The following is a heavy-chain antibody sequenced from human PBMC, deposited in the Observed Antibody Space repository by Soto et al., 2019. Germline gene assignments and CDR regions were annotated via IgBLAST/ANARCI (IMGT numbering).Heavy chain of an antibody. CDR2: IYYSGST. CDR1: GGSISSSSYY. J-gene: IGHJ3*02. CDR3: AMPSPRYCSGGSCLEFPDAFDI. V-gene: IGHV4-39*01. D-gene: IGHD2-15*01. Sequence: SETLSLTCTVSGGSISSSSYYWGWIRQPPGKGLEWIGSIYYSGSTYYNPSLKSRVTISVDTSKNQFSLKLSSVTAADTAVYFCAMPSPRYCSGGSCLEFPDAFDIWGQGTMVT.